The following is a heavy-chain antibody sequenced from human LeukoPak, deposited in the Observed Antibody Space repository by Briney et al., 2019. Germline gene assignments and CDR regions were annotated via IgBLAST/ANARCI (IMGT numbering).Heavy chain of an antibody. CDR1: GGSISSNY. CDR3: ARGRYYDSGFDY. J-gene: IGHJ4*02. CDR2: INYSGST. Sequence: ASETLSLTCTVSGGSISSNYWSWIRQPPGKGLEWIGYINYSGSTNYNPSLKSRVTISVDTSKNQFSLKLTSVTAADTAVYYCARGRYYDSGFDYWGQGTQVTVSS. D-gene: IGHD3-22*01. V-gene: IGHV4-59*08.